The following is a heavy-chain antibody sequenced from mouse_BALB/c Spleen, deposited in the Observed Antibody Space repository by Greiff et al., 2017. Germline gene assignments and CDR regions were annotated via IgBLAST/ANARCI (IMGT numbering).Heavy chain of an antibody. CDR2: IDPENGNT. D-gene: IGHD2-3*01. Sequence: EVQLQQSGAELVKPGASVKLSCTASGFNIKDTYMHWVKQRPEQGLEWIGWIDPENGNTIYDPKFQGKASITADTSSNTAYLQLSSLTSEDTAVYYCARSWLLLTWFAYWGQGTLVTVSA. V-gene: IGHV14-3*02. J-gene: IGHJ3*01. CDR3: ARSWLLLTWFAY. CDR1: GFNIKDTY.